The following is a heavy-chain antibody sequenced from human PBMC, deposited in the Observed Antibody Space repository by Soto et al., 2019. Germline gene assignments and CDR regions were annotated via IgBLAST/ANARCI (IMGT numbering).Heavy chain of an antibody. J-gene: IGHJ6*02. D-gene: IGHD2-2*01. CDR1: GYTFTSYY. CDR3: ARLAVGLVRGEGLGGMDV. V-gene: IGHV1-46*01. CDR2: INPSGGST. Sequence: GASVKVSCKASGYTFTSYYMHWVRQAPGQGLEWMGIINPSGGSTSYAQKFQGRVTMTRDTSTSTVYMELSSLRSEDTAVYYCARLAVGLVRGEGLGGMDVWGQGTTVTVSS.